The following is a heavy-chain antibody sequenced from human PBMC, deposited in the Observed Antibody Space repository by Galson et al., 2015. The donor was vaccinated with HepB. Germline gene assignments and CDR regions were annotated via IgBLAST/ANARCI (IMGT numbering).Heavy chain of an antibody. Sequence: SVKVSCKASGYTFTGYYMHWVRQAPGQGLEWMGWINPNSGGTNYAQKFQGRVTMTRDTSISTAYMELSRLRSDDTAVYYCARDRYYYDSSGYYYYYGMDVWDQGTTVTVSS. CDR2: INPNSGGT. CDR1: GYTFTGYY. J-gene: IGHJ6*02. CDR3: ARDRYYYDSSGYYYYYGMDV. D-gene: IGHD3-22*01. V-gene: IGHV1-2*02.